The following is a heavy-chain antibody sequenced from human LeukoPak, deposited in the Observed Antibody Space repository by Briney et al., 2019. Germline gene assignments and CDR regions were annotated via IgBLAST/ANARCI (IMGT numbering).Heavy chain of an antibody. D-gene: IGHD3-22*01. Sequence: PGGSLRLSCAASGFTFSSYAMSWVRQAPGKGLEWVSHINVNGAATSYADSVKGRFTISRDNSKNTLYLQMNSLRAEDTAVYYCAKVYDSSGYYYVEGYFDYWGQGTLVTVSS. CDR2: INVNGAAT. V-gene: IGHV3-23*01. J-gene: IGHJ4*02. CDR3: AKVYDSSGYYYVEGYFDY. CDR1: GFTFSSYA.